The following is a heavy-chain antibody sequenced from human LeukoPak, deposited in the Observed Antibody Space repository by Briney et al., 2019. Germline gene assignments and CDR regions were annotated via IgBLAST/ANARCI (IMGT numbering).Heavy chain of an antibody. CDR2: INHSGST. Sequence: SETLSLTCAVYGGSFSGYYWSWIRQPPGKGLEWIGEINHSGSTNYNPSLKSRVTISVDTSKNQFSLKLSSVTAADTAVYYCARAAIMQKDAFDIWGQGTMVTVSS. CDR3: ARAAIMQKDAFDI. V-gene: IGHV4-34*01. CDR1: GGSFSGYY. J-gene: IGHJ3*02. D-gene: IGHD2-21*02.